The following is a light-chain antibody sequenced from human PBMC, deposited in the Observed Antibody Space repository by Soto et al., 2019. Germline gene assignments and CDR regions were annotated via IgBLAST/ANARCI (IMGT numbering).Light chain of an antibody. J-gene: IGKJ1*01. CDR3: QQYGSSIQT. V-gene: IGKV3-20*01. CDR2: GAS. CDR1: QSVNIY. Sequence: EIVMTQSPATLSVSPVERATLSCRASQSVNIYLAWYQQKPGQAPRLLIYGASSRATGIPDRFSGSGSGTDFTLTISSLEPEDFAVYYCQQYGSSIQTFGQGTKVDI.